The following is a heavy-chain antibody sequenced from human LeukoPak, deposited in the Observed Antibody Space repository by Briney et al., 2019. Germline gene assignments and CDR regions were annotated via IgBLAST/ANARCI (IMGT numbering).Heavy chain of an antibody. V-gene: IGHV3-15*01. CDR3: AKLRSLDDLASSLDC. CDR1: GFTFSHAW. J-gene: IGHJ4*02. Sequence: GGSLRLSCVGSGFTFSHAWMSWVRQAPGKGLEWVGRIKSKGGGETTDYAAPLKGRFTISRDDSRSMVFLQMTSLTNEDTATYYCAKLRSLDDLASSLDCWGQGTLVTVSS. CDR2: IKSKGGGETT. D-gene: IGHD3-3*01.